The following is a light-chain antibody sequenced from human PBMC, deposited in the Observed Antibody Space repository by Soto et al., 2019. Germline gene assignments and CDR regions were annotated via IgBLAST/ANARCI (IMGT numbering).Light chain of an antibody. Sequence: EIVLTQSPGTLSLSPGERATLSCRASQSVSHSYLAWYQQRPGQAPRLLIYGASNRATGIPDRFSGSEFGTDFTLTISRLEPEDSAVFFCQQYSSSPLTFGGGTKVEIK. CDR3: QQYSSSPLT. CDR2: GAS. V-gene: IGKV3-20*01. J-gene: IGKJ4*01. CDR1: QSVSHSY.